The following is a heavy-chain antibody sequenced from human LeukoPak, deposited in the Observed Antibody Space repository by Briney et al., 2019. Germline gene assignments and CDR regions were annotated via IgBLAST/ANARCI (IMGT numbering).Heavy chain of an antibody. D-gene: IGHD3-22*01. Sequence: GGSLRLSCAASGFTFSNAWMSWVRQAPGKGLEWVRRIKSKTDGGTTDYAAPVKGRFTISRDDSKNTLYLQMNSLKTEDTAVYYCTTDLDYYDSSGHPPRDWGQGTLVTVSS. CDR3: TTDLDYYDSSGHPPRD. J-gene: IGHJ4*02. CDR1: GFTFSNAW. V-gene: IGHV3-15*01. CDR2: IKSKTDGGTT.